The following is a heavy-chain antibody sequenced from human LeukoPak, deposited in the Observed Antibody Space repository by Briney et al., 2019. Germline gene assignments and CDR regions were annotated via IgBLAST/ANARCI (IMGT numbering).Heavy chain of an antibody. CDR2: IKQDGSEK. D-gene: IGHD4-17*01. CDR1: GFTFSSYW. V-gene: IGHV3-7*01. J-gene: IGHJ4*02. CDR3: ARESPYGDHDY. Sequence: GGSLRLSCAASGFTFSSYWMSWVRQAPGKGLEWVANIKQDGSEKYYVDSVKGRFTISRDNAKNSLYLQMNSLRAEDAAVYYCARESPYGDHDYWGQGTLVTVSS.